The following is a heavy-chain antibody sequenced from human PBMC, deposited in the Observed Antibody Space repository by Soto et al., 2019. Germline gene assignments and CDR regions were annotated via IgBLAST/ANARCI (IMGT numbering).Heavy chain of an antibody. Sequence: EVQLVESGGVLVKPGGSLRLSCAASGFTFSSYSMNWVRQAPGKGLEWVSSISSSSSYIYYADSVKGRFTISRDNAKNSLYLQMNSLRAEDTAVYYCARMGSQRYYYYGMDVWGQGTTFTVSS. V-gene: IGHV3-21*01. CDR3: ARMGSQRYYYYGMDV. CDR1: GFTFSSYS. J-gene: IGHJ6*02. D-gene: IGHD6-25*01. CDR2: ISSSSSYI.